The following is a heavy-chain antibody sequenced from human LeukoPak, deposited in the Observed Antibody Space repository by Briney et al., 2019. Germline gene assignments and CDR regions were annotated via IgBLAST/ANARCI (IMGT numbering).Heavy chain of an antibody. J-gene: IGHJ3*01. CDR3: ARSPGDGYIDGVDDF. V-gene: IGHV5-51*01. CDR1: GYSFPNYW. CDR2: VSGGNYET. D-gene: IGHD5-24*01. Sequence: GESLKISCKGSGYSFPNYWIGWVRQMPGKGLEWRGIVSGGNYETTYRPSFQGQVSISADKSITTAYLQWSSLKASVTAMYYCARSPGDGYIDGVDDFWGQGTMVVVSS.